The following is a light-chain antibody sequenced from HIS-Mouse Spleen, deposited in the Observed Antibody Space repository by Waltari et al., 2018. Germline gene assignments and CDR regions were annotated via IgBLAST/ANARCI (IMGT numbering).Light chain of an antibody. CDR1: QGISSY. J-gene: IGKJ5*01. V-gene: IGKV1-8*01. Sequence: AIRMTQSPSSFSASTGDRVTITCRASQGISSYLAWYQQKPGKAPKLLIYAASTLQSGVPSRFSGSGSGTDFTLTISCLQSASFAPSYCPPSSLSLPITFGQGTRLEIK. CDR3: PPSSLSLPIT. CDR2: AAS.